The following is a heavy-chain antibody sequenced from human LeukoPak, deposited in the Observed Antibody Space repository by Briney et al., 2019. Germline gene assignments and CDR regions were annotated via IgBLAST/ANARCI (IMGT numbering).Heavy chain of an antibody. Sequence: SETLSLTCTVSGGSITSYYWSWIRQPAGKGLEWIGRIYTSGSTNYNPSLKSRVTMSVDTSKNQFSLKLSSVTAADTAVYHCARVGQQLWFDPWGQGTLVTVSS. CDR3: ARVGQQLWFDP. CDR1: GGSITSYY. D-gene: IGHD6-13*01. J-gene: IGHJ5*02. CDR2: IYTSGST. V-gene: IGHV4-4*07.